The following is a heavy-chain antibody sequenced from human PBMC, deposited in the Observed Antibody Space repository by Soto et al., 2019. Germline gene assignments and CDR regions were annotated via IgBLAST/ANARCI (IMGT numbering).Heavy chain of an antibody. CDR1: GYSFTNYW. V-gene: IGHV5-51*01. CDR3: ARQNRYSSTWFEGWFDP. Sequence: GDSQKISCQGSGYSFTNYWVGWVRQIPGRGLEWMGIIHPGDSDTRYSPFFQGQVTISADKSISTAYLQWSSLKASDTAMYYCARQNRYSSTWFEGWFDPWGQGTLVTVSS. CDR2: IHPGDSDT. J-gene: IGHJ5*02. D-gene: IGHD6-13*01.